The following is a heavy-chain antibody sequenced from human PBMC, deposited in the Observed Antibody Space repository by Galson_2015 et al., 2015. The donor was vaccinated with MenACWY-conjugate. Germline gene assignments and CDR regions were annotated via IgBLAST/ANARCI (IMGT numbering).Heavy chain of an antibody. D-gene: IGHD6-19*01. CDR2: IKQDGSAK. CDR3: ARAKEQWLSKTFEI. CDR1: GFTFSTHW. V-gene: IGHV3-7*01. Sequence: SLRLSCAASGFTFSTHWMGWVRQAPGKGLEWVANIKQDGSAKYYVDSVKGRFTISRDNAKNSLYLQMDSLRAEDTAVYYCARAKEQWLSKTFEIWGQGTMVTVSS. J-gene: IGHJ3*02.